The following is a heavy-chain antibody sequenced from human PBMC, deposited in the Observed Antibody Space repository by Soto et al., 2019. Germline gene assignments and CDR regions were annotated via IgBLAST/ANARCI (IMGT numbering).Heavy chain of an antibody. J-gene: IGHJ4*02. CDR3: AKVGAPRYCSRGSCHPAGAY. V-gene: IGHV3-30*18. CDR1: GFTFTNYG. Sequence: QVQLVESGGGVVQPGRSLRLSCAGSGFTFTNYGMHWVRQAPGKGLEWVAFASYDGSNKYYADSVKGRFTISRDDSKNTLYLQMDSLRAEDTAVYYCAKVGAPRYCSRGSCHPAGAYWGQGTLVTVSS. D-gene: IGHD2-15*01. CDR2: ASYDGSNK.